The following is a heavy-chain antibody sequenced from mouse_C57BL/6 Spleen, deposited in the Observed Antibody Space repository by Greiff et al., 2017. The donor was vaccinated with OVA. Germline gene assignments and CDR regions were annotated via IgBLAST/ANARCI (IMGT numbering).Heavy chain of an antibody. D-gene: IGHD1-1*01. V-gene: IGHV5-4*03. J-gene: IGHJ3*01. CDR3: AKGGSSGAGFAD. Sequence: EVKLVESGGGLVKPGGSLKLSCAASGFTFSSYAMSWVRQTPEKRLEWVATIRDGGSSPSSPDNVKGRCTISRDNAKNNLYLQMSHLKSEDTAMEYCAKGGSSGAGFADWGQGTLVTVSA. CDR1: GFTFSSYA. CDR2: IRDGGSSP.